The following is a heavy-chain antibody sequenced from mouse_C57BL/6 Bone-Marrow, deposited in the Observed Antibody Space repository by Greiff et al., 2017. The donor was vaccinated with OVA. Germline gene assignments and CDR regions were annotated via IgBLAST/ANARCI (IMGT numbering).Heavy chain of an antibody. CDR3: ERGGYDAYFDV. Sequence: QVQLQQPGAELVMPGASVKLSCKASGYTFTSYWMHWVKQRPGQGLEWIGEIDPSDSYTNYNQKFKGKSTLTVDKSSSTAYMQLSSLTSEAAAVEDYERGGYDAYFDVWGTGTTVTVSS. D-gene: IGHD2-2*01. CDR1: GYTFTSYW. V-gene: IGHV1-69*01. CDR2: IDPSDSYT. J-gene: IGHJ1*03.